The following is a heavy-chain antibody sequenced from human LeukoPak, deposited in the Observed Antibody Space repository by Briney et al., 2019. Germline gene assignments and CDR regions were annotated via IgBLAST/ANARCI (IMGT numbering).Heavy chain of an antibody. CDR1: GFTFSDYW. J-gene: IGHJ4*02. Sequence: GGSLRLSCATSGFTFSDYWMHWVRQAPGKGLVWVSRINSDGTTTTYADSVKGRFTISRDNAQNTLYLQMNSLRVEDTAVYYCGRRLRDWGQGTLVTVSS. CDR3: GRRLRD. CDR2: INSDGTTT. V-gene: IGHV3-74*01.